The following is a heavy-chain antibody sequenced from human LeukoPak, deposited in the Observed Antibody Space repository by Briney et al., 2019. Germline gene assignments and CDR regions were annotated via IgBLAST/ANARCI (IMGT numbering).Heavy chain of an antibody. CDR3: ARSRGSGSYKYYFDY. Sequence: PSETLSLTCTVSGGSISSYYWSWIRQPAGKGLEWIGSIYHSGSTYYNPSLKSRVTISVDTSKNQFSLKLSSVTAADTAAYYCARSRGSGSYKYYFDYWGQGTLVTVSS. D-gene: IGHD3-10*01. V-gene: IGHV4-4*07. J-gene: IGHJ4*02. CDR2: IYHSGST. CDR1: GGSISSYY.